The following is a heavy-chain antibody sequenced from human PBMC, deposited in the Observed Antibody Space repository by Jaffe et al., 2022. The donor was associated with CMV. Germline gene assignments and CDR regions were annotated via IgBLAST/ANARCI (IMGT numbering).Heavy chain of an antibody. CDR1: GYTFTGYY. J-gene: IGHJ6*02. CDR2: INPNSGGT. CDR3: AREGVDTAITEPGDYYYYGMDV. Sequence: QVQLVQSGAEVKKPGASVKVSCKASGYTFTGYYMHWVRQAPGQGLEWMGWINPNSGGTNYAQKFQGRVTMTRDTSISTAYMELSRLRSDDTAVYYCAREGVDTAITEPGDYYYYGMDVWGQGTTVTVSS. V-gene: IGHV1-2*02. D-gene: IGHD5-18*01.